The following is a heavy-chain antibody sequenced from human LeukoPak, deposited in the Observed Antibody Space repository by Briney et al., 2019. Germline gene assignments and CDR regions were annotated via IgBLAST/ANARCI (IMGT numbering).Heavy chain of an antibody. V-gene: IGHV4-4*07. Sequence: SETLSLTFTVSGGSISSYYWSWIRRPAGKGLEWVGRIHASGITDYSPSLKSRITVSLDTSKNQFSLKLSSVTAADTALYYCAREASRGFLVSGYYYYYMDVWGKGTTVTVSS. CDR2: IHASGIT. J-gene: IGHJ6*03. CDR1: GGSISSYY. D-gene: IGHD6-19*01. CDR3: AREASRGFLVSGYYYYYMDV.